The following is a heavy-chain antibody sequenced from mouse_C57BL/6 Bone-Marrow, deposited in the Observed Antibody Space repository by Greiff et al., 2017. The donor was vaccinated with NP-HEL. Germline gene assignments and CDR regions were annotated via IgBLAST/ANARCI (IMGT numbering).Heavy chain of an antibody. CDR1: GYTFTGYW. J-gene: IGHJ3*01. Sequence: VQLHQSGAELMKPGASVKLSCKATGYTFTGYWIEWVKQRPGHGLEWIGEILPGSGSTNYNEKFKGKATFTADTSSNTAYMQLSSLTTEDSAIYYCARMGSNYYGSSYGFAYWGQGTLVTVSA. D-gene: IGHD1-1*01. CDR3: ARMGSNYYGSSYGFAY. V-gene: IGHV1-9*01. CDR2: ILPGSGST.